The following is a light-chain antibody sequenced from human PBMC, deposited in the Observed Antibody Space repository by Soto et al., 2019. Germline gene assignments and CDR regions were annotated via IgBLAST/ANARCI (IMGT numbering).Light chain of an antibody. Sequence: EIVLTHSPATLSLSPWERATLSLRASQSVSSYLAWYQQKPGQAPRLLIYDASNRATGIPARFSGSGSGTELTLTISSLQSDDFAVYHCQQYNSWPPTFGHGTRLEIK. CDR1: QSVSSY. V-gene: IGKV3-11*01. CDR2: DAS. CDR3: QQYNSWPPT. J-gene: IGKJ5*01.